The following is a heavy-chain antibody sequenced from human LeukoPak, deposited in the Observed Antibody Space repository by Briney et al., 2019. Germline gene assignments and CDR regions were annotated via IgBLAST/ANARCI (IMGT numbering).Heavy chain of an antibody. CDR2: ISGSSMTV. V-gene: IGHV3-11*01. CDR3: AREGCSSTRCYERAFDI. D-gene: IGHD2-2*01. J-gene: IGHJ3*02. Sequence: GGSLRLSCAASGFSFSDYYMSWIRQAPGKGLEWVSYISGSSMTVYYADSVKGRFTISRDNSKNTLYLQMNSLRAEDTAVYYCAREGCSSTRCYERAFDIWGQGTMVTVSS. CDR1: GFSFSDYY.